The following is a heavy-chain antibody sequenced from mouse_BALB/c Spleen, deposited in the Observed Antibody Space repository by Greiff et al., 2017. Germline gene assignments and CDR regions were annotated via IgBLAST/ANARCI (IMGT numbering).Heavy chain of an antibody. V-gene: IGHV5-9-4*01. CDR1: GFTFSSYA. D-gene: IGHD4-1*01. Sequence: EVKVVESGGGLVKPGGSLKLSCAASGFTFSSYAMSWVRQSPEKRLEWVAEISSGGSYTYYPDTVTGRFTISRDNAKNTLYLEMSSLRSEDTAMYYCARAETGTGFAYWGQGTLVTVSA. J-gene: IGHJ3*01. CDR3: ARAETGTGFAY. CDR2: ISSGGSYT.